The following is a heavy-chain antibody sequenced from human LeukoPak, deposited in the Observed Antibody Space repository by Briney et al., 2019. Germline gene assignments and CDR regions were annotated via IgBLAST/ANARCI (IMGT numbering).Heavy chain of an antibody. Sequence: ASVTVSCKASGYSFTTYAMNWVRQAPGQGLEWMGWINTNTGNPTYAQGITGRFVFSLDTSVSTAYLQISSLKAEDTAVYYCARELLITRTWFDPWGQGTLVTVSS. CDR3: ARELLITRTWFDP. D-gene: IGHD3-22*01. V-gene: IGHV7-4-1*02. J-gene: IGHJ5*02. CDR1: GYSFTTYA. CDR2: INTNTGNP.